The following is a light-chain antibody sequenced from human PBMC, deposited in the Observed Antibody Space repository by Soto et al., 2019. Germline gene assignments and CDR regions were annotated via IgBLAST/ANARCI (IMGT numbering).Light chain of an antibody. CDR2: DVT. CDR3: NSYTSSSSYA. J-gene: IGLJ1*01. V-gene: IGLV2-14*01. Sequence: QSVLTQPASVSGSPGQSITISCTGTSSDVGGYKYVSWYQQHPDKAPKLIIYDVTNRPSGISNRFSGSKSGNTASLTISGLQAEDEADYYCNSYTSSSSYAFGTGTKVTVL. CDR1: SSDVGGYKY.